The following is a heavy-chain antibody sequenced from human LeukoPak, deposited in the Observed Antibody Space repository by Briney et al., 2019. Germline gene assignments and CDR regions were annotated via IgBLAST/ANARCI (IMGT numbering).Heavy chain of an antibody. V-gene: IGHV4-39*01. Sequence: PSETLSLTCTVSGGSISTNTYYWGWIRQPPGKGLEWIGTIYYSGTTYYNPSLKSRVTISVDTSKNQFSLKLTSVTAADTAVYYWARRPYYHMDVWGKGTTVTGSS. CDR3: ARRPYYHMDV. CDR2: IYYSGTT. CDR1: GGSISTNTYY. J-gene: IGHJ6*03.